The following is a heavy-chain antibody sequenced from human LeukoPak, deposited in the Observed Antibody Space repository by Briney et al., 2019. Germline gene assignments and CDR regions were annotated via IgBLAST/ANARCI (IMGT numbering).Heavy chain of an antibody. Sequence: HPGGSLRLSCAASGDYWMHWVRQAPGKGLEGVANIEQDVSEKNFVDFVKGRFTISRDNGKKSLYLQMNSLRAEDTAVYYCVREGRSWSGHYPYFEYWGQGTLVTVSS. V-gene: IGHV3-7*01. J-gene: IGHJ4*02. CDR2: IEQDVSEK. CDR3: VREGRSWSGHYPYFEY. CDR1: GDYW. D-gene: IGHD3/OR15-3a*01.